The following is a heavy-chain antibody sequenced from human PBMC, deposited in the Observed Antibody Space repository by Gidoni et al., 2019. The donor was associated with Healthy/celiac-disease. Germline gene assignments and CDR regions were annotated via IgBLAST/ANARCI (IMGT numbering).Heavy chain of an antibody. CDR1: GFTFDDYA. V-gene: IGHV3-9*01. Sequence: EVQLVESGGGLVQPGRSLRLSCAASGFTFDDYAMHWVRQAPGKGLEWVSGISWNSGSIGYADSVKGRFTISRDNAKNSLYLQMNSLRAEDTALYYCAKGAPSIAARRPGYFDYWGQGTLVTVSS. CDR3: AKGAPSIAARRPGYFDY. CDR2: ISWNSGSI. J-gene: IGHJ4*02. D-gene: IGHD6-6*01.